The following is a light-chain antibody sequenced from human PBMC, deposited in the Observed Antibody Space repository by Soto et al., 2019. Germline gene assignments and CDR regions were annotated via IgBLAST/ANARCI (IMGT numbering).Light chain of an antibody. CDR1: QSISRW. V-gene: IGKV1-5*01. CDR2: VAF. J-gene: IGKJ5*01. CDR3: QQSFSSPIT. Sequence: DIQMAQFPSGLCAPLGEGVTVTWRASQSISRWLAWYQQKPGKAPKLLIYVAFTLESGVPSRFSGSGSGTEFTLTIRSLQPEDFATYYCQQSFSSPITFGQGNQLEIK.